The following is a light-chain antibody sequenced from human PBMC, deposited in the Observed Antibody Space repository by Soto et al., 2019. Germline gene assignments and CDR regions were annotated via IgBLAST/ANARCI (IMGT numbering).Light chain of an antibody. CDR2: EVS. CDR1: SSDIGAYKD. CDR3: NSYTSSNAVL. J-gene: IGLJ2*01. Sequence: QSALTQVASVSGSTGQSITISCTGTSSDIGAYKDVSWYQQHPGEAPKLMIYEVSNRPSGVSSRFSGSKSGNTASLTISGLQAEDEADYYCNSYTSSNAVLFGTGTKLTVL. V-gene: IGLV2-14*01.